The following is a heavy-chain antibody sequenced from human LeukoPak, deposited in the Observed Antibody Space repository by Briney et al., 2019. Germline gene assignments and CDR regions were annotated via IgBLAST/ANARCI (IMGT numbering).Heavy chain of an antibody. CDR3: AKGDCRSTNCYPDY. CDR1: GFIFSDYA. Sequence: GGTLRLSCAASGFIFSDYAMSWVRQAPGKGLEWVSGISASGVSTYHADSVKGRFTISRDKSTEKVYLQMNSLRVEDTAVYFCAKGDCRSTNCYPDYWGQGILVTVSS. J-gene: IGHJ4*02. CDR2: ISASGVST. V-gene: IGHV3-23*01. D-gene: IGHD2-2*01.